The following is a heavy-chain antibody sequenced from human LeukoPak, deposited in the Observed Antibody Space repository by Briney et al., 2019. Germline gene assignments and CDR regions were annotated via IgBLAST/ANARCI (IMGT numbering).Heavy chain of an antibody. V-gene: IGHV3-43*02. Sequence: GGSLRLSCAASGFTFDDYAMHWVRQAPGEGLEWVSLISGDAGSTYYADSVKGRFTISRDNSKNSLYLQMNSLRTEDTALYYCAKDMPPHYYYGSGSRPPRYYYYGMDVWGQGTTVTVSS. CDR2: ISGDAGST. CDR1: GFTFDDYA. J-gene: IGHJ6*02. CDR3: AKDMPPHYYYGSGSRPPRYYYYGMDV. D-gene: IGHD3-10*01.